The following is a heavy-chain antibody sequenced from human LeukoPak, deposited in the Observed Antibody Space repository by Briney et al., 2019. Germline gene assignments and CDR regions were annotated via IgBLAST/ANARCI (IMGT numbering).Heavy chain of an antibody. CDR1: GGSISSYY. CDR3: ARLTITMVRGVPSTWFDP. D-gene: IGHD3-10*01. Sequence: SETLSLTCTVSGGSISSYYWSWIRQPPGKGLEWIGYIYYSGSTNYNPSLKSRVTISVDTSKNQFSLKLSSVTAADTAVYYCARLTITMVRGVPSTWFDPWGQGTLVTVSS. V-gene: IGHV4-59*08. J-gene: IGHJ5*02. CDR2: IYYSGST.